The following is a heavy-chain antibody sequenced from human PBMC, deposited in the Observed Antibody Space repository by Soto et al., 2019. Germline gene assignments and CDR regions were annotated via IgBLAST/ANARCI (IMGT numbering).Heavy chain of an antibody. J-gene: IGHJ4*02. D-gene: IGHD3-22*01. Sequence: SETLSLTCTVSGGSISSGGYYWSWIRQHPGKGLEWIGYIYYSGSTYYNPSLKSRVTISVDTSKNQFSLKLSSVTAADTAVYYCASSGFATGLAYYYDSSTLDYWGQGTLVTVSS. CDR2: IYYSGST. CDR1: GGSISSGGYY. V-gene: IGHV4-31*03. CDR3: ASSGFATGLAYYYDSSTLDY.